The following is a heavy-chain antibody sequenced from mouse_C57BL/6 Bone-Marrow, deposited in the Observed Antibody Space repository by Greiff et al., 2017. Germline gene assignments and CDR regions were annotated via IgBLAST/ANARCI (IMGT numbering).Heavy chain of an antibody. J-gene: IGHJ2*01. V-gene: IGHV14-4*01. Sequence: EVQLQQSGAELVRPGASVKLSCTASGFNIKDDYMHWVKPRPEQGLEWIGWLDPENGDTEYAPKFQGTATITADTSSNTAYLQLSSLTSEDTAVYYCTTWGVTSTFYYFDYWGQGTTLTVSS. CDR1: GFNIKDDY. D-gene: IGHD2-1*01. CDR2: LDPENGDT. CDR3: TTWGVTSTFYYFDY.